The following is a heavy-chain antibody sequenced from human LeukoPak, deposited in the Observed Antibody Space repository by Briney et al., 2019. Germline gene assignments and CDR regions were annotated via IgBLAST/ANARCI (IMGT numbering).Heavy chain of an antibody. J-gene: IGHJ5*02. D-gene: IGHD3-3*01. CDR2: IYDSGRT. CDR3: ARMPLLRFYNWFDP. Sequence: SETLSLTCPVDCSFISIYYWSWTRQPRRGGRGWIAYIYDSGRTTYNPSLKSRVTISVDTSKNQFSLKLSSMTAADTAVYYCARMPLLRFYNWFDPWGQGTLVTVSS. CDR1: CSFISIYY. V-gene: IGHV4-59*08.